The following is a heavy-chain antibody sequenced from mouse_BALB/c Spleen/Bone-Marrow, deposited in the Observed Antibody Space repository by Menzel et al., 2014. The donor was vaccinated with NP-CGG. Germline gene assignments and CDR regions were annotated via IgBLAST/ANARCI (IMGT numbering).Heavy chain of an antibody. CDR3: AFITAIAY. J-gene: IGHJ3*01. V-gene: IGHV5-6*01. Sequence: EVQLQQSGGDLVEPGGSLKLSCAASGFTFSSYGMSWVRQTPDKRLEWVATVGGGDSYTYYPDFVKGRFTISRDIAKNPQYLQMSSLKSEDTAMYYCAFITAIAYWGQGTLVTVSA. D-gene: IGHD1-1*01. CDR2: VGGGDSYT. CDR1: GFTFSSYG.